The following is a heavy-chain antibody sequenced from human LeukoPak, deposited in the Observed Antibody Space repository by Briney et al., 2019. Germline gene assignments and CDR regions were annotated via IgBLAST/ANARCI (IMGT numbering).Heavy chain of an antibody. CDR1: GFTLSSYW. D-gene: IGHD2-15*01. J-gene: IGHJ4*02. CDR3: ARIPSPYFSGGSCYLN. V-gene: IGHV3-74*01. Sequence: GGSLRLSCAASGFTLSSYWMHWVRQAPEKGLVWVSRINSDGSSTSYAASVKGRFTISRDNAKNSLYLQMNSLRAEDTAVYYCARIPSPYFSGGSCYLNWGQGTLVTVSS. CDR2: INSDGSST.